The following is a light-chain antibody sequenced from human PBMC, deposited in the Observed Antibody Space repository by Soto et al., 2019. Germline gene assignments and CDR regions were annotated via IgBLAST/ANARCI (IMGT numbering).Light chain of an antibody. CDR3: PKYNSAPYT. V-gene: IGKV1-27*01. J-gene: IGKJ2*01. CDR1: QGISNY. Sequence: DIQMTQSPCSLSASVGDRVTITCRASQGISNYLAWYQQKPGKVPKLLIYAASTLQSGVPSRFSGSGSGTDFTRTISSLQPEDVATYYCPKYNSAPYTFGQGTKLEIK. CDR2: AAS.